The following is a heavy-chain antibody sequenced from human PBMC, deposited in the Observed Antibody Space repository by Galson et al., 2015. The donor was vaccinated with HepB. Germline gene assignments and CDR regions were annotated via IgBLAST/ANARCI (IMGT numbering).Heavy chain of an antibody. Sequence: SVKVSCKASGGAFSSYAISWVRQAPGQGLEWMGGIIPIFGTANYAQKFQGRVTITADESTSTAYMELSSLRSEDTAVYYCASSVGYCSSTSCHYYYYYMDVWGKGTTVTVSS. J-gene: IGHJ6*03. D-gene: IGHD2-2*03. CDR2: IIPIFGTA. CDR3: ASSVGYCSSTSCHYYYYYMDV. V-gene: IGHV1-69*13. CDR1: GGAFSSYA.